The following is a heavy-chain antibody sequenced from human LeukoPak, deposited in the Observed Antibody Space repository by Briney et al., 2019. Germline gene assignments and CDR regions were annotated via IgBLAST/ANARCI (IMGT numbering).Heavy chain of an antibody. J-gene: IGHJ6*02. CDR2: INGDGSNI. CDR1: GFTFSSYW. Sequence: GGSLRLSCVASGFTFSSYWMHWVRQDPRKGLVWVSRINGDGSNINYADSVRGRFTISRDNAKNTLYLQMNTLRVEDTAVYYCARDLMDYDVSTGLHHYYMDVWGQGTTVTVSS. D-gene: IGHD3-9*01. V-gene: IGHV3-74*01. CDR3: ARDLMDYDVSTGLHHYYMDV.